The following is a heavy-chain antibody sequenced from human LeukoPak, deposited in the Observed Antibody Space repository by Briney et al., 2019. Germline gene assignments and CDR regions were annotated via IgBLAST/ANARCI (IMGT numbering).Heavy chain of an antibody. CDR3: ARERWGSGSYPNYFDY. D-gene: IGHD3-10*01. CDR2: INQDGSER. J-gene: IGHJ4*02. Sequence: GGSLRLSCAGSGFTFSIFWMSWVRQAPGKGLECVANINQDGSERYSVDSVKGRFTISRDNAKNSLYLQMSSLRAEDTAVYYCARERWGSGSYPNYFDYWGQGTLVTISS. V-gene: IGHV3-7*01. CDR1: GFTFSIFW.